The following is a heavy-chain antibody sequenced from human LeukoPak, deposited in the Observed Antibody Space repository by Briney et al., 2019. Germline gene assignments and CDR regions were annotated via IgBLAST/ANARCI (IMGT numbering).Heavy chain of an antibody. J-gene: IGHJ3*02. Sequence: ASVKVSCKASGYTFTGYYMHWVRQAPGQGLEWMGWTNPNSGGTNYAQKFQGRVTMTRDTSISTAYMELSRLRSDDTAVYYCARGSGSYRDAFDIWGQGTMVTVSS. CDR3: ARGSGSYRDAFDI. D-gene: IGHD1-26*01. CDR1: GYTFTGYY. CDR2: TNPNSGGT. V-gene: IGHV1-2*02.